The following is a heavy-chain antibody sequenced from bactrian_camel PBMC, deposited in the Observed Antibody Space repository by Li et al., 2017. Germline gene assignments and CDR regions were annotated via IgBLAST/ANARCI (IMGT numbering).Heavy chain of an antibody. Sequence: DVQLVESGGGSVQAGGSLTLSCAAGRYTYKRNCMGWFRQRPGKDREGVAVLWIGGATTSYADSVKGRFTISQDNAKNTLYLQMNSLNPEDTAMYYCAAHQRVGWACFAFAEYKYWGQGTQVTVS. CDR2: LWIGGATT. V-gene: IGHV3S42*01. CDR1: RYTYKRNC. D-gene: IGHD5*01. CDR3: AAHQRVGWACFAFAEYKY. J-gene: IGHJ4*01.